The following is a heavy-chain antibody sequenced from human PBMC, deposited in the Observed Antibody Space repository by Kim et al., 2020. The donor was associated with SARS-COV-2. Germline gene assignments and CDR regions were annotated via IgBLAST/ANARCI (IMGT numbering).Heavy chain of an antibody. Sequence: SIIYYADSVKGRFTISRDNARNSVYQQMNSLRDEDTAVYYCARSGNFRIDYWGQGTLVTVSS. CDR3: ARSGNFRIDY. J-gene: IGHJ4*02. V-gene: IGHV3-48*02. CDR2: SII.